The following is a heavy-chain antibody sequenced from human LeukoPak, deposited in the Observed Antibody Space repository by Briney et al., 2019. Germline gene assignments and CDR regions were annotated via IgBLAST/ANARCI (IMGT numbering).Heavy chain of an antibody. D-gene: IGHD2-15*01. CDR1: GGSFSVYY. CDR2: INHSGST. Sequence: SETLSLTCAVYGGSFSVYYWNWIRQPPGKGLEWIGEINHSGSTYYNPSLKSRVAISVDTSKNQFSLKLSSVTAADTAVYYCARLWSTDCSGGSCPHQPNYWGQGTLVTVSS. CDR3: ARLWSTDCSGGSCPHQPNY. J-gene: IGHJ4*02. V-gene: IGHV4-34*01.